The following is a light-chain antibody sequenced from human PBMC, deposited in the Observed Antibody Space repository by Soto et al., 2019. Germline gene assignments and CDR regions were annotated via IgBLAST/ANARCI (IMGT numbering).Light chain of an antibody. J-gene: IGLJ2*01. CDR2: DVR. CDR1: SSDVGTYNQ. Sequence: QSALTQPASVSRSPGQSITISCTGSSSDVGTYNQVSWYQQHAGKVPKLMIYDVRNRPSGISDRFSGSKSGNTASLTISGLQAEDEADYYCSSYTSSSTVVFGGGTTLTVL. V-gene: IGLV2-14*01. CDR3: SSYTSSSTVV.